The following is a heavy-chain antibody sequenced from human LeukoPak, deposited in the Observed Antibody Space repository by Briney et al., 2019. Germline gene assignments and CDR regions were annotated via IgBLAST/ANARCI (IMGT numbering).Heavy chain of an antibody. D-gene: IGHD2-21*02. J-gene: IGHJ4*02. CDR1: GFTFSSYA. V-gene: IGHV3-30*04. CDR3: TRDAGGMTDFDY. CDR2: ISSDGSIG. Sequence: GGSLRLSCAASGFTFSSYAMHWVRQAPDMGLEWVAVISSDGSIGFYADSVKGRFTISRDNSKNTLYLQMNSLSAEDTAVYYCTRDAGGMTDFDYWGQGILVTVSS.